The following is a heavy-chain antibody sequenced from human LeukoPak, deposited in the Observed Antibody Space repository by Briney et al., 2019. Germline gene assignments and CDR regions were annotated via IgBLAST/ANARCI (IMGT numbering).Heavy chain of an antibody. CDR2: TSDDGSNQ. D-gene: IGHD5-24*01. CDR3: ARDPGRDGCTIDY. Sequence: GGSLRLSCAASGFTFSYYAMHWVRQAPGKSLECVAVTSDDGSNQHYADSVTGRFTISRDNSKDLLFLQMTSLRAEDTGVYYCARDPGRDGCTIDYWGQGTPVTVSS. V-gene: IGHV3-30-3*01. CDR1: GFTFSYYA. J-gene: IGHJ4*02.